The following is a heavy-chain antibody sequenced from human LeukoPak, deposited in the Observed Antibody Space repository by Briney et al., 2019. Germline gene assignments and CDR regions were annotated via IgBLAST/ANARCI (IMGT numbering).Heavy chain of an antibody. V-gene: IGHV5-51*01. D-gene: IGHD4-11*01. Sequence: GESLKISCQGSGYIFTTYWIGWVRQMPGKGLEWMGIIYPGDSDTRYSPSFQGQVTISADKSITTAYLQWSSLKASDTAVYHCATTAAGNYRWDYWGQGTLVTVSS. CDR2: IYPGDSDT. CDR3: ATTAAGNYRWDY. J-gene: IGHJ4*02. CDR1: GYIFTTYW.